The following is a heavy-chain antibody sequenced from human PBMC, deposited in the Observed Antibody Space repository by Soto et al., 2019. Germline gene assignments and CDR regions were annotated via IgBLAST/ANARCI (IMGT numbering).Heavy chain of an antibody. V-gene: IGHV3-74*01. D-gene: IGHD2-8*01. Sequence: GGSLRFSCAASGFTFSSDWMHWVRQAPGKGLVWVSRINTDGSTIFYADSVKGRFTISRDNVKNSLYLQMNSLRAEDTAVYYCASGTNGAFFVYWGQGILVTVSS. CDR2: INTDGSTI. CDR3: ASGTNGAFFVY. CDR1: GFTFSSDW. J-gene: IGHJ4*02.